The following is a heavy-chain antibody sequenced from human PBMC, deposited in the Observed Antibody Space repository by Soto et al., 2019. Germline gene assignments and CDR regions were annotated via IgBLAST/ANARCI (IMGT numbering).Heavy chain of an antibody. CDR1: GFTFSSYA. V-gene: IGHV3-30-3*01. D-gene: IGHD3-3*01. CDR2: ISYDGSNK. CDR3: VYLRIWSGYYSLSPYTHFDY. Sequence: GGSLRLSCAASGFTFSSYAMHWVRQAPGKGLEWVAVISYDGSNKYYADSVKGRFTNSRDNSKNTLYLQMNSLRAEDTAVYYCVYLRIWSGYYSLSPYTHFDYWGQGTLVTVSS. J-gene: IGHJ4*02.